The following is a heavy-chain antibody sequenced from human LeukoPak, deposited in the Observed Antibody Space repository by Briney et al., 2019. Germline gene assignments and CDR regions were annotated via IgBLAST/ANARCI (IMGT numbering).Heavy chain of an antibody. CDR3: AKGVGDY. Sequence: GRSLRLSCAASGFTFDDYAMHWVRQAPGKGREWVSGISWNSGSIGYADSVKGRFTISRDNAKNSLYLQMNSLRAEDTALYYCAKGVGDYWGQGTLVTVSS. J-gene: IGHJ4*02. CDR2: ISWNSGSI. CDR1: GFTFDDYA. D-gene: IGHD1-26*01. V-gene: IGHV3-9*01.